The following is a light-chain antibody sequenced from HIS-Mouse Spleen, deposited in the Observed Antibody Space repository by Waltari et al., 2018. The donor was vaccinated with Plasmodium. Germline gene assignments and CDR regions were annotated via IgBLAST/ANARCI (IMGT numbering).Light chain of an antibody. CDR2: AAS. J-gene: IGKJ1*01. CDR3: QQSYSTWT. V-gene: IGKV1-39*01. Sequence: DIQMTQSPSSLSASVGDRVTITCRASQSIRSYLNWYQQKPGKAPKLLIYAASSLQSGVPSRFSCSGSGTDFTLTISSLQPEYFATYYCQQSYSTWTFGQGTKVEIK. CDR1: QSIRSY.